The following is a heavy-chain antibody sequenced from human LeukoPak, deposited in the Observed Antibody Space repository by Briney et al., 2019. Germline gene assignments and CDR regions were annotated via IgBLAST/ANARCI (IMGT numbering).Heavy chain of an antibody. V-gene: IGHV1-8*01. Sequence: ASVKVSCKASGYTFTSYDINWVGQATGQGLEWMGWMNPNSGNTGYAQKFQGRVTMTRNTSISTAYMELSSPRSEDTAVYYCARGSPIDFWSGYWYWFDPWGQGTLVTVSS. J-gene: IGHJ5*02. CDR1: GYTFTSYD. CDR3: ARGSPIDFWSGYWYWFDP. CDR2: MNPNSGNT. D-gene: IGHD3-3*01.